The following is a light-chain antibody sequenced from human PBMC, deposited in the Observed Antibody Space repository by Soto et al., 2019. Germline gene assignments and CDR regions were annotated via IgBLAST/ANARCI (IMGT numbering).Light chain of an antibody. CDR2: MAS. V-gene: IGKV1-5*03. CDR3: QQYNVYSPT. J-gene: IGKJ1*01. Sequence: DIQMIQSPSTLSASEGDRVTITCRASQSISSWLAWYQQKPGKAPNLLIYMASTLESGVPSRFSGSGSGTEFTLTITSLQPDDFATYYCQQYNVYSPTFGQGTKVDIK. CDR1: QSISSW.